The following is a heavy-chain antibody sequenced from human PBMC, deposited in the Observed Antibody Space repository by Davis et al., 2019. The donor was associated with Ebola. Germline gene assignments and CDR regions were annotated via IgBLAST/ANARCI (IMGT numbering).Heavy chain of an antibody. CDR1: AFNVSSNY. CDR2: IYRGGST. J-gene: IGHJ4*02. D-gene: IGHD6-13*01. Sequence: GGSLRLSCTASAFNVSSNYMSWVRQAPGKGLEWVAVIYRGGSTYYADSVKGRFTISRDNSKDTLDLQMNSLRANDTAVYYCTRGRGGSSWELYWGQRTLVTVSS. CDR3: TRGRGGSSWELY. V-gene: IGHV3-53*01.